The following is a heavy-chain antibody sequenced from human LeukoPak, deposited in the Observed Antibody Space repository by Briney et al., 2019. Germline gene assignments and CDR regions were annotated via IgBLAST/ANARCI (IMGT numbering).Heavy chain of an antibody. CDR3: ATLVGATQRFDY. CDR1: GGSISSYY. D-gene: IGHD1-26*01. J-gene: IGHJ4*02. V-gene: IGHV4-59*01. Sequence: PSETLSLTCTVSGGSISSYYWSWIRQPPGKGLEWIGYIYYSGSTNYNPSLKSRVTISVDTSKNQFSLKLSSVTAADTAVYYCATLVGATQRFDYWGQGTLVTVSS. CDR2: IYYSGST.